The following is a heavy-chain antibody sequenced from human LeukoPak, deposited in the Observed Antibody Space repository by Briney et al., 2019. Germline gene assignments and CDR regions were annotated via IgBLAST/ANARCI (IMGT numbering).Heavy chain of an antibody. D-gene: IGHD3-3*01. J-gene: IGHJ4*02. CDR3: ATDRGWRTSGYYLYYFEY. CDR1: GFIFTNYF. Sequence: GGSLRLSCAASGFIFTNYFMSWVRQAPGKGLEWVASIKHDGSEKYYVDCVRGRFTISRDNTMNSLYLQMSSLRAEDAAVYYCATDRGWRTSGYYLYYFEYWGQGTLVTYSS. V-gene: IGHV3-7*01. CDR2: IKHDGSEK.